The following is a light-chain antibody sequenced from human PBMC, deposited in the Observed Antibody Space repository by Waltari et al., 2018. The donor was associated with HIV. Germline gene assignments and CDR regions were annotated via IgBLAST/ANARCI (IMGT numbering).Light chain of an antibody. Sequence: QSVLTQPPSVSAAPGQTVTISCSGRGSNIGGHEVSWYQQLPGTAPKLLIYDTNKRSSGVPDRFSGSKSGTSATLGITGLQTGDEADYYCGTWDSSLSAVFGGGTKVTV. V-gene: IGLV1-51*01. J-gene: IGLJ3*02. CDR2: DTN. CDR3: GTWDSSLSAV. CDR1: GSNIGGHE.